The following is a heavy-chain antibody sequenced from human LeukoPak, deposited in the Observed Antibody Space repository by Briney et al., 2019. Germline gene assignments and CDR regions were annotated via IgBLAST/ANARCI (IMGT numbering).Heavy chain of an antibody. D-gene: IGHD2-2*01. CDR3: ARWAYCGSASCYGFDP. J-gene: IGHJ5*02. Sequence: PSETLSLTCTVSGGSISSYYWNWIRQPPGKGLEWIGYIYYSGSTNYNPSLKSRVTISVDTSKNQFSLRLTSVTAADTAAYYCARWAYCGSASCYGFDPWGQGTLVTVSS. CDR1: GGSISSYY. V-gene: IGHV4-59*01. CDR2: IYYSGST.